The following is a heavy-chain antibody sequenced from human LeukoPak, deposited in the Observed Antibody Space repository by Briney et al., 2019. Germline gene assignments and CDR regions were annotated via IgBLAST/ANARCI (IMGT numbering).Heavy chain of an antibody. V-gene: IGHV3-23*01. D-gene: IGHD6-13*01. J-gene: IGHJ4*02. CDR2: ISDSGDGT. CDR1: GFTFRSYA. CDR3: ARVYSSSWYYFDY. Sequence: GGSLRLSCAGSGFTFRSYAMSWVRQSPVKGLEWVSAISDSGDGTYYADSVKGRFTISRDNSKNTLYLQMNSLRAEDTAVYYCARVYSSSWYYFDYWGQGTLVTVSS.